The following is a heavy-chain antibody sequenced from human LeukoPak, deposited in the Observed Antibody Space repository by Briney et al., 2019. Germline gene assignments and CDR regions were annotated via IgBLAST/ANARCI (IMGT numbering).Heavy chain of an antibody. V-gene: IGHV4-59*08. CDR2: IYYSGST. CDR1: GGSINSYY. J-gene: IGHJ3*02. Sequence: SETLSLTCTVSGGSINSYYWSWIRQPPGKGLEWIGYIYYSGSTNYNPSLKSRVTISVDTPSNKFSLKLTSLTAADTAVYYCVRHLSAGRPAFDIWGQGTMVTVSS. CDR3: VRHLSAGRPAFDI. D-gene: IGHD2-15*01.